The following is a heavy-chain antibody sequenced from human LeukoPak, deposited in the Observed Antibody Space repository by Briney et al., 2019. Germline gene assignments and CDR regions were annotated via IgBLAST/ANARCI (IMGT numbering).Heavy chain of an antibody. CDR2: ISSSSSYI. CDR3: ARVSARSFCSGGSCPTQSWFDP. J-gene: IGHJ5*02. V-gene: IGHV3-21*01. Sequence: GGSLRLSCAASGFTFSSYSMNWVRLAPGKGLEWVSSISSSSSYIYYADSVKGRFTISRDNAKNSLYLQMNSLRAEDTAVYYCARVSARSFCSGGSCPTQSWFDPWGQGTLVTVSS. D-gene: IGHD2-15*01. CDR1: GFTFSSYS.